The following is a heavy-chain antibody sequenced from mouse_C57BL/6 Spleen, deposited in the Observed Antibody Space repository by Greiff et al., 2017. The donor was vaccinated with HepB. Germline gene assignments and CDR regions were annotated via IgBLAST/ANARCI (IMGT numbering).Heavy chain of an antibody. CDR3: ARRGGYWYFDV. CDR1: GYTFTDYY. J-gene: IGHJ1*03. D-gene: IGHD1-1*02. CDR2: INPNNGGT. V-gene: IGHV1-26*01. Sequence: VQLQQSGPELVKPGASVKISCKASGYTFTDYYMNWVKQSHGKSLEWIGDINPNNGGTSYNQKFKGKATLTVDKSSSTAYMERRSLTSEDSAVYYCARRGGYWYFDVWGTGTTVTVSS.